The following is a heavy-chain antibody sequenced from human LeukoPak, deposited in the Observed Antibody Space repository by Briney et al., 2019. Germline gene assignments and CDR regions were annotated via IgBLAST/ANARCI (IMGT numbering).Heavy chain of an antibody. CDR3: GRQGYTASHYFLDY. CDR2: IYTTGMT. D-gene: IGHD1-26*01. Sequence: SETLSLTCTVSSGSINSYFWGWVRQPAGKGLEWIGRIYTTGMTHYNPSLKSRVTMSIDTSKNQFSLTLRSVTAADAAVYYCGRQGYTASHYFLDYWGQGTLVAV. CDR1: SGSINSYF. V-gene: IGHV4-4*07. J-gene: IGHJ4*02.